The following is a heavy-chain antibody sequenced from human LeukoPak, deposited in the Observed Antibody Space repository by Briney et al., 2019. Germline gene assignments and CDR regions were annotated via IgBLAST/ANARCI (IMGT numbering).Heavy chain of an antibody. CDR3: ARAYNWYFDL. CDR2: ISSGSSTI. V-gene: IGHV3-48*01. J-gene: IGHJ2*01. CDR1: GFTFSSYS. Sequence: GGSLRLSCAASGFTFSSYSMNWVRQAPGKGLEWVSYISSGSSTIYYADSVKGRFSISRDNAKNSLYLQMNSLRAEDTAVYYCARAYNWYFDLWGRGTLVTVSS.